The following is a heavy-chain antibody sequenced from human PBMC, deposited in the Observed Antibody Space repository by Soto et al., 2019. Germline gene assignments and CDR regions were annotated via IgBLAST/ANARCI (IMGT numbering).Heavy chain of an antibody. J-gene: IGHJ4*02. D-gene: IGHD2-2*01. Sequence: GESLKISCKGSGFPFTSYWIAWVRQMPGKGLEWMGIIYPGDSDSSYSPSFQGQVTISADKSINTAYLHWSSLKASDTAIYYCAKHEGYYSTTTCCNFDYWGQGTLVTVSS. CDR2: IYPGDSDS. CDR1: GFPFTSYW. V-gene: IGHV5-51*01. CDR3: AKHEGYYSTTTCCNFDY.